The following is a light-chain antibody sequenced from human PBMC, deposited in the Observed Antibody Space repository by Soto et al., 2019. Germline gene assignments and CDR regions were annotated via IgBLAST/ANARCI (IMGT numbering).Light chain of an antibody. Sequence: EIVMTQSPATLSVSPGERATLSCRASQSVSSHLAWFQQRPGQAPRLLIYDASNRATGIPDRFSGSGSGTDFTLTISRLEPEDFAVYYCQQYGSSPITFGQGTRLEIK. CDR3: QQYGSSPIT. CDR1: QSVSSH. V-gene: IGKV3-20*01. CDR2: DAS. J-gene: IGKJ5*01.